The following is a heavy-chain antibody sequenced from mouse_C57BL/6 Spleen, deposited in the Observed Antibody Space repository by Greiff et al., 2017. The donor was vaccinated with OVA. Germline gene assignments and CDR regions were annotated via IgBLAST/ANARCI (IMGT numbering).Heavy chain of an antibody. CDR2: INPNNGGT. CDR3: ARNDGYYFFAY. Sequence: VQLKESGPELVKPGASVKIPCKASGYTFTDYNMDWVKQSHGKSLEWIGDINPNNGGTIYNQKFKGKATLTVDKSSSTAYMELRSLTSEDTAVYYCARNDGYYFFAYWGQGTLVTVSA. J-gene: IGHJ3*01. V-gene: IGHV1-18*01. CDR1: GYTFTDYN. D-gene: IGHD2-3*01.